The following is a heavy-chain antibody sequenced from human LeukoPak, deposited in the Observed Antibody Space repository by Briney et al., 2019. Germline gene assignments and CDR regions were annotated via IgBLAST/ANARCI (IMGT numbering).Heavy chain of an antibody. D-gene: IGHD1-14*01. J-gene: IGHJ4*02. CDR2: INHSGST. V-gene: IGHV4-34*01. CDR1: GGSFSGYY. Sequence: KSSETLSLTCAVYGGSFSGYYWSWIRQPPGKGLEWIGEINHSGSTNYNPSLKSRVTISVDTSKNQFSLKLSSVTAADTAVYYCARGGLTSRPEFYFDYWGQGILVTVSS. CDR3: ARGGLTSRPEFYFDY.